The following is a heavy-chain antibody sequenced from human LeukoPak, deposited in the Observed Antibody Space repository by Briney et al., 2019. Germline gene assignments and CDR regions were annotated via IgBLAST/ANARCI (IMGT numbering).Heavy chain of an antibody. J-gene: IGHJ3*02. D-gene: IGHD1-1*01. CDR3: ARGGSGTLVDAFDI. CDR2: IKQDGSEK. Sequence: GGSLRLSCAASGFTFSSYWMSWVRQAPGKGLEWVANIKQDGSEKYYVDSVKGRFTISRDNAKNSLYLQMNSLRAEDTAVYYCARGGSGTLVDAFDIWGQGTMVTVSS. CDR1: GFTFSSYW. V-gene: IGHV3-7*01.